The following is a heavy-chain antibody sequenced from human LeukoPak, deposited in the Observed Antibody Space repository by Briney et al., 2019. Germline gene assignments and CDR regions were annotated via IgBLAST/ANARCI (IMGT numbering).Heavy chain of an antibody. J-gene: IGHJ5*02. CDR2: MYYSGST. Sequence: SETLSLTCSVSGDSFSTYYWSWIRQPPGKGLEWIGYMYYSGSTNYNPYLKSRVTISLDTSKNQFSLKLTSVTSADTAVYYCARRVAVGNWFDPWGQGTLVTVSS. CDR1: GDSFSTYY. D-gene: IGHD3-22*01. CDR3: ARRVAVGNWFDP. V-gene: IGHV4-59*08.